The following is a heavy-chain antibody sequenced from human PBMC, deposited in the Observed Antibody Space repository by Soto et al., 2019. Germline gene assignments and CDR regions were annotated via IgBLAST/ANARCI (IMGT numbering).Heavy chain of an antibody. CDR2: ISTNNDAI. CDR1: GFSISDCS. V-gene: IGHV3-48*01. D-gene: IGHD3-10*01. CDR3: ASVLGSRRSGSYPSY. J-gene: IGHJ4*02. Sequence: EVQLVESGGGLVQPGGSLRLSCAASGFSISDCSMNWVRRAPGKGLEWISYISTNNDAIYDADSVKGRFTISRDNAKNSLYLQMNSLRAEDTALYYCASVLGSRRSGSYPSYWGQGTLVTVSS.